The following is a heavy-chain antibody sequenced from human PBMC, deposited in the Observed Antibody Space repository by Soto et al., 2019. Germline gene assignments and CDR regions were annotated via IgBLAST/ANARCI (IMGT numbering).Heavy chain of an antibody. J-gene: IGHJ5*02. Sequence: SVKVSCKASGGTFISYAISWVRQAPGQGLEWMGGIIPIFGTANYAQKFQGRVTITADESTSTAYMELRSLRSDDTAVYYCARVKGSGYHNWFDPWGQGTLVTVSS. CDR2: IIPIFGTA. D-gene: IGHD3-22*01. CDR1: GGTFISYA. V-gene: IGHV1-69*13. CDR3: ARVKGSGYHNWFDP.